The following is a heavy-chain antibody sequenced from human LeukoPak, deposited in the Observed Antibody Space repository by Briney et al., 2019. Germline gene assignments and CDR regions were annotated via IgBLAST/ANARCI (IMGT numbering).Heavy chain of an antibody. CDR1: GFTFSSFE. D-gene: IGHD3-22*01. Sequence: GGSLRLSCAASGFTFSSFEMNWVRQAPGKGLEWVSYISSSGSTIYYADSVKGRFTISRDNSKNTLYLQMNSLRAEDTAVYYCARGPIWYDSSGYYPPTGYWGQGTLVTVSS. CDR3: ARGPIWYDSSGYYPPTGY. J-gene: IGHJ4*02. CDR2: ISSSGSTI. V-gene: IGHV3-48*03.